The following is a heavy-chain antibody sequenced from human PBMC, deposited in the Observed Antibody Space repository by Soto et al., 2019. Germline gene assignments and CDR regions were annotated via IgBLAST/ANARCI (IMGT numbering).Heavy chain of an antibody. CDR1: GGTFSSYA. CDR3: ARSQGSSTSLEIYYYYYYGMDV. CDR2: IIPIPGTA. J-gene: IGHJ6*02. D-gene: IGHD2-2*01. V-gene: IGHV1-69*01. Sequence: QVQLVQSGAEVKKPGSSVKVSGTASGGTFSSYAISWVRQAPGQGLEWMGGIIPIPGTANYAQKFQGRVTITADESTSTAYMELSSLRSEDTAVYYCARSQGSSTSLEIYYYYYYGMDVWGQGTTVTVSS.